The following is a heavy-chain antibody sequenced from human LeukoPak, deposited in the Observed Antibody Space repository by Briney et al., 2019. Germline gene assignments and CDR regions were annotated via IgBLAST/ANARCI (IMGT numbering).Heavy chain of an antibody. J-gene: IGHJ4*02. Sequence: GGSLRLSCAASGFTFSRYWMHWVGQAPGKGLVWVSRINSDGSNIGYADSVKGRFTISRDSARNTLYLQMNGLRADDTAVYYCAKTTGGWPRFFDHWGQGTLVAVSS. V-gene: IGHV3-74*01. D-gene: IGHD1-1*01. CDR1: GFTFSRYW. CDR2: INSDGSNI. CDR3: AKTTGGWPRFFDH.